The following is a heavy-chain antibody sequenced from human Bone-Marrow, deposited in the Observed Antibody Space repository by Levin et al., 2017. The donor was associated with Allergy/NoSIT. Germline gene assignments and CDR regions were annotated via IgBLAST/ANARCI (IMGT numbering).Heavy chain of an antibody. Sequence: GSLRLSCAVYGGSLSGYHWNWIRQPPGKGLEWIGKIDHKGRTNYNPSLKSRVTISVDTSKTQLSLNLTSVTAADAAVYYCARSPLWFGLDIPGYFQHWGQGTLVTVSA. CDR3: ARSPLWFGLDIPGYFQH. D-gene: IGHD3-10*01. J-gene: IGHJ1*01. CDR2: IDHKGRT. CDR1: GGSLSGYH. V-gene: IGHV4-34*01.